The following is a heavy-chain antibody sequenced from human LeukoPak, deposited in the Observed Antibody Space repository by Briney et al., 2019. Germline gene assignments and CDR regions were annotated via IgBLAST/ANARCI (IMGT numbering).Heavy chain of an antibody. CDR3: VPHYFDSSGYYHGY. D-gene: IGHD3-22*01. V-gene: IGHV3-7*01. CDR2: INQGGSEK. Sequence: GGSLRLSCAASGFTFDDYGMSWVRQAPGKGLEWVANINQGGSEKDYVDSVKGRFTISRDNAKNSLFLQMNSLRAEDTALYYCVPHYFDSSGYYHGYWGQGTLVTVSS. CDR1: GFTFDDYG. J-gene: IGHJ4*02.